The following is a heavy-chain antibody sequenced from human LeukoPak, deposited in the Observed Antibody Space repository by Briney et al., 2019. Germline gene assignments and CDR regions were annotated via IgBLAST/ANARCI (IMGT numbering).Heavy chain of an antibody. CDR1: GFTFSSYG. D-gene: IGHD6-19*01. V-gene: IGHV3-33*01. CDR2: IWYDGSKQ. CDR3: ARLIGWSRFDP. Sequence: GGSLRLSCAASGFTFSSYGMHWVRQAPGKGLEWVALIWYDGSKQHYADSVKGRFTISRDNSKNTLHLQMNSLRAEDTAVFYCARLIGWSRFDPWGQGALVTVSS. J-gene: IGHJ5*02.